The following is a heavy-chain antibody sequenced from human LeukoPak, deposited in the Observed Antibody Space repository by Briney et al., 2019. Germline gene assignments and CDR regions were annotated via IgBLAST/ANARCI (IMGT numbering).Heavy chain of an antibody. V-gene: IGHV4-59*12. CDR3: ARDASSSPRGRFDP. CDR2: IDYSGST. CDR1: GDSISNFY. J-gene: IGHJ5*02. Sequence: SETLSLTCSVSGDSISNFYWSWIRQPPGKGLEWIGYIDYSGSTSYNPSLKSRVTISIDTSKNQFSLRLNSVTATDTAVYYCARDASSSPRGRFDPWGQGTLVTVSS. D-gene: IGHD2-2*01.